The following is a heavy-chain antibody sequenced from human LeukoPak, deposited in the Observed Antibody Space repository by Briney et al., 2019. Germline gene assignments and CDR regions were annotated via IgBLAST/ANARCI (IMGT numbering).Heavy chain of an antibody. CDR3: ARVGGINEGIQLWPLDY. V-gene: IGHV4-34*01. CDR2: INHSGST. CDR1: GGPFSGYY. Sequence: SETLSLTCAVYGGPFSGYYWSWIRQPPGKGLEWIGEINHSGSTNYNPSLKSRVTISVDTSKNQFSLKLSSVTAADTAVYYCARVGGINEGIQLWPLDYWGQGTLVTVSS. D-gene: IGHD5-18*01. J-gene: IGHJ4*02.